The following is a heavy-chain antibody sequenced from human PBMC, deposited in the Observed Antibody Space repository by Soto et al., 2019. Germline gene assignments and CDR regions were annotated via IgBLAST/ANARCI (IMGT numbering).Heavy chain of an antibody. D-gene: IGHD1-26*01. CDR2: INPNSGGT. Sequence: ASVKVSCKASGYTFTGYYMHWVRQAPGQGLEWMGWINPNSGGTNYAQKFQGWVTMTRDTSISTAYMELSRLRSDDTAVYYCARDHLGSSYAFDIWGQGTMVTVSS. CDR1: GYTFTGYY. V-gene: IGHV1-2*04. J-gene: IGHJ3*02. CDR3: ARDHLGSSYAFDI.